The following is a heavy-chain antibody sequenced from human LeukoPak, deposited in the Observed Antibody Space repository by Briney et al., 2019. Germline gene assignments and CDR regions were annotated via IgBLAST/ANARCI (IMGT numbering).Heavy chain of an antibody. CDR2: IYYSGST. Sequence: NPSEPLSLTCTVSGGSISSSSYCWGWIRHPPGKGLEWIGSIYYSGSTYYNPSLKSRVTISVDTSKNQFSLKRSSVTAADTAVYYCARQGVDSVSYWGQGTQVTVSS. D-gene: IGHD5/OR15-5a*01. CDR1: GGSISSSSYC. J-gene: IGHJ4*02. V-gene: IGHV4-39*01. CDR3: ARQGVDSVSY.